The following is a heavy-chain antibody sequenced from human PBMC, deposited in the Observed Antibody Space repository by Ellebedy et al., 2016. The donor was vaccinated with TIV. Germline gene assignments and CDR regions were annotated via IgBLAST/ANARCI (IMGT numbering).Heavy chain of an antibody. CDR3: ARRGTWKYYYGSGSSLFYYGMDV. V-gene: IGHV4-39*07. D-gene: IGHD3-10*01. CDR1: GGSISSSSYY. CDR2: IYYSGST. J-gene: IGHJ6*02. Sequence: MPSETLSLTCTVSGGSISSSSYYSGWIRQPPGKGLEWNGRIYYSGSTYYNQSLKSRVTISVDTSKNQFSLKLSSVTAADTAGYYCARRGTWKYYYGSGSSLFYYGMDVWGQGTTVTVSS.